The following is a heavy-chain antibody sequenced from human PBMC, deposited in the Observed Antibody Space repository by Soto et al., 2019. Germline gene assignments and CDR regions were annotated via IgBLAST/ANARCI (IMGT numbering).Heavy chain of an antibody. CDR2: IYYSGST. V-gene: IGHV4-59*01. CDR1: GGSISSYY. D-gene: IGHD1-1*01. CDR3: ARDQVPDAFDI. J-gene: IGHJ3*02. Sequence: SETLSLTCTVSGGSISSYYWSWIRQPTGKGLEWIGYIYYSGSTNYNPSLKSRVTISVDTSKNQFSLKLSSVTAADTAVYYCARDQVPDAFDIWGQGTMVTVSS.